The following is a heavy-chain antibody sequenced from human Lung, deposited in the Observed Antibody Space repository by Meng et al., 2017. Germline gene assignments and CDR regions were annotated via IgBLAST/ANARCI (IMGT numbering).Heavy chain of an antibody. CDR1: DYTFTGDG. CDR2: LGAHPGDT. Sequence: HGQLLQTGAEGKQPGASWKDDCKASDYTFTGDGVCWVRQAPGQGLEWMAWLGAHPGDTSFAPKFLGRVTVTADTATATAYMELRSLRSDDTAVYYCARGTPGRSYCDYWGLGTLVTVSS. J-gene: IGHJ4*02. V-gene: IGHV1-18*01. D-gene: IGHD3-10*01. CDR3: ARGTPGRSYCDY.